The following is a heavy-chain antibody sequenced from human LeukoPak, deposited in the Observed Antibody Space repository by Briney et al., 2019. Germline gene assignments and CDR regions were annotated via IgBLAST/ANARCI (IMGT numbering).Heavy chain of an antibody. Sequence: GGSLRLSCAASGFTFSSYAMSWVRQAPGKGLEWVSVISDSGGSTYYADSVKGRFTISRDNAKNSLYLQMNSLRAEDTAVYYCARSFCSGGSCYKEDAFDIWGQGTMVTVSS. CDR3: ARSFCSGGSCYKEDAFDI. CDR1: GFTFSSYA. V-gene: IGHV3-23*01. D-gene: IGHD2-15*01. CDR2: ISDSGGST. J-gene: IGHJ3*02.